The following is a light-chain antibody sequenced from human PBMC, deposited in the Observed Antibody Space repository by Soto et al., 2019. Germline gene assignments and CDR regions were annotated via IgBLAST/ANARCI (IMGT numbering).Light chain of an antibody. J-gene: IGKJ1*01. V-gene: IGKV3-15*01. CDR1: QSVSSN. CDR3: QQYNNWWT. CDR2: GAS. Sequence: IQMTQSPATLSVSPGERATLSCRASQSVSSNLAWYQQKPGQAPRLLIYGASTRATGIPARFSGSGSGTEFTLTISSLQSEDFAVYYCQQYNNWWTFGQGTKVEIK.